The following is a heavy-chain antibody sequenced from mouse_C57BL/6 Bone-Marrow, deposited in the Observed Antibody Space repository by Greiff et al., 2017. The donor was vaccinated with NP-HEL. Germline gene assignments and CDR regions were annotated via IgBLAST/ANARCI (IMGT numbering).Heavy chain of an antibody. CDR2: INPNNGGT. J-gene: IGHJ2*01. CDR1: GYTFTDYY. CDR3: AMGYGYDNY. D-gene: IGHD2-2*01. V-gene: IGHV1-26*01. Sequence: EVQLQQSGPELVKPGASVKISCKASGYTFTDYYMNWVKQSHGKSLEWIGDINPNNGGTSYNQKFKGKATLTVDKSSSTAYMELRSLTSEDSAVYYCAMGYGYDNYWGQGTTLTVSS.